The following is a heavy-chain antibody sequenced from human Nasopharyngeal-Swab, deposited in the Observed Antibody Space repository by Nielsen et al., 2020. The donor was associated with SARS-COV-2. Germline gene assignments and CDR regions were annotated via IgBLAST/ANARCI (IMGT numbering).Heavy chain of an antibody. J-gene: IGHJ5*02. V-gene: IGHV3-33*01. D-gene: IGHD3-10*01. CDR3: ARNYYGSQNGWFDP. CDR2: IWYDGSNK. Sequence: LREPPGEGVEGVAVIWYDGSNKYYADSVQGRFTISRDNSKNTLYLQMNSLRAEDTAVYYCARNYYGSQNGWFDPWGQGTLVTVSS.